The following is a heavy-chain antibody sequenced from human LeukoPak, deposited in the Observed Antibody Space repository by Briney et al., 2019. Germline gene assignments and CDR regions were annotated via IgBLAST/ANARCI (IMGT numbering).Heavy chain of an antibody. CDR3: AKVSREIGDFDY. V-gene: IGHV3-30*18. D-gene: IGHD1-26*01. CDR2: ISYDGSNN. J-gene: IGHJ4*02. Sequence: GGSLRLSCAASGFTFSHYGMHWVRQAPGKGLEWVAVISYDGSNNYYADSMKGRFTISRDNSKKTLYLQMNSLRAEDTAVYCCAKVSREIGDFDYWGQGTLVTVSS. CDR1: GFTFSHYG.